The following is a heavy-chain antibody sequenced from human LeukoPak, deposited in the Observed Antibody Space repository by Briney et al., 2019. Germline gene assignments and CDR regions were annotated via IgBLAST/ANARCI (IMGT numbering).Heavy chain of an antibody. D-gene: IGHD4-17*01. CDR1: GGSISSSNW. J-gene: IGHJ3*02. CDR3: AGHNDYGEPLIGAFDI. CDR2: IYHSGST. V-gene: IGHV4-4*02. Sequence: SGTLSLTCAVSGGSISSSNWWSWVRQPLGKGLEWIGEIYHSGSTDYNPSLKSRVTISVDKSKNQFSLKLSSVTAADTAVYYCAGHNDYGEPLIGAFDIWGQGTMVTVSS.